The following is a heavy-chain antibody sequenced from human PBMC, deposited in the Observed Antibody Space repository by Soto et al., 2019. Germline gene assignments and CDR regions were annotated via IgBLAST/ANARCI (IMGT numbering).Heavy chain of an antibody. D-gene: IGHD3-10*01. J-gene: IGHJ6*03. CDR3: ARMDPSGKRSDYYYYRDV. Sequence: QVQLQQWGAGLLKPSETLSLTCAVYGGSFSGYYWSWIRQPPGKGLEWIWEINHSGSTNYNPSLKSRVNISIDTSNNPFSLKLSSVTAADTGVYYCARMDPSGKRSDYYYYRDVWGKGTTVTVSS. CDR1: GGSFSGYY. V-gene: IGHV4-34*01. CDR2: INHSGST.